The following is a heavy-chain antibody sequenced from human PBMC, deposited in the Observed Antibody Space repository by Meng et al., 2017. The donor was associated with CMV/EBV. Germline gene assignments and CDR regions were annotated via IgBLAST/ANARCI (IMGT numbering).Heavy chain of an antibody. CDR2: FDPEDGET. CDR1: GYTLTELS. V-gene: IGHV1-24*01. D-gene: IGHD2-2*01. Sequence: VLAVQSVAQGREAAASVKVSCKLSGYTLTELSRHWVRQAPGKGLEWMGGFDPEDGETIYAQKFQGRVTMTEDTSTDTAYMELSSLRSEDTAVYYCATGRPAAIRGGPFDYWGQGTLVTVSS. J-gene: IGHJ4*02. CDR3: ATGRPAAIRGGPFDY.